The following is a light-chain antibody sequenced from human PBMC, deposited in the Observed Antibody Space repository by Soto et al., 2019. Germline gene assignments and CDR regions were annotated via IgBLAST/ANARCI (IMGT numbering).Light chain of an antibody. CDR2: AAS. CDR1: QGISSY. Sequence: DIQMTQSPSTLSASVGDRVTITCRASQGISSYLAWYQQKPGKAPKPLIYAASTSQSGVPSTFSGSGSGTEFTLTISSLQPEDFATYYCQQLNSYPRSITFGQGTRLEIK. CDR3: QQLNSYPRSIT. J-gene: IGKJ5*01. V-gene: IGKV1-9*01.